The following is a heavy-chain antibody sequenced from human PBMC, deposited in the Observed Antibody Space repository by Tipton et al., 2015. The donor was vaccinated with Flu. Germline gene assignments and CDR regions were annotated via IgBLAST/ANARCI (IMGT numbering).Heavy chain of an antibody. CDR3: AKAGGSGSYAHFDY. CDR1: GFTFSRYA. D-gene: IGHD3-10*01. CDR2: ISVGGGTT. Sequence: SLRLSCEASGFTFSRYAMTWVRQAPGKGLEWVSVISVGGGTTHYADSVKGRFTISRDNSKNTLYLQMNSLRDEDMAVYYCAKAGGSGSYAHFDYWGQGTLVTVSS. V-gene: IGHV3-23*01. J-gene: IGHJ4*02.